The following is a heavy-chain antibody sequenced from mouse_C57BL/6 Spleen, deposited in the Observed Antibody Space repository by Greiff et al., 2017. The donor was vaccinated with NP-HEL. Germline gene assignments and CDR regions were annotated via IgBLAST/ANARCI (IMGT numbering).Heavy chain of an antibody. Sequence: ESGPGLVKPSQSLSLTCSVTGYSITSGYYWNWIRQFPGNKLEWMGYISYDGSNNYNPSLKNRISITRDTSKNQFFLKLNSVITEDTATYEGERAERAGNGFAYWGQGTLVTVSA. CDR2: ISYDGSN. J-gene: IGHJ3*01. CDR3: ERAERAGNGFAY. CDR1: GYSITSGYY. D-gene: IGHD3-2*02. V-gene: IGHV3-6*01.